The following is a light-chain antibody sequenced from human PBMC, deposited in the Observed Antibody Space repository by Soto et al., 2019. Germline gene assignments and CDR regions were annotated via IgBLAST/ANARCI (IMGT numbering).Light chain of an antibody. CDR2: DVS. V-gene: IGLV2-14*01. CDR1: SSDVGGYNY. CDR3: SSYTSSSTYVV. Sequence: QSALTQPASLSGSPGQSIPISCTGTSSDVGGYNYVSWYQQHPGKAPKRMIYDVSNRPSGVSNRFSGSKSGNTASLTISGLQAEDAADYYCSSYTSSSTYVVFGGGTQLTVL. J-gene: IGLJ2*01.